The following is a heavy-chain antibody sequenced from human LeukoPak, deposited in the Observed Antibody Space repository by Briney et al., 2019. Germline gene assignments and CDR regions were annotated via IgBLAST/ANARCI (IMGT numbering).Heavy chain of an antibody. J-gene: IGHJ5*02. CDR3: ARDIEGSSNWFDP. Sequence: SVKLSCKTSGYTFTDCFMHWVRQAPGQGLEWMGRIIPILGIADYAQKFQGRVTITADKSTSTAYMELSSLRSEDTAVYYCARDIEGSSNWFDPWGQGTLVTVSS. V-gene: IGHV1-69*04. CDR2: IIPILGIA. CDR1: GYTFTDCF. D-gene: IGHD6-6*01.